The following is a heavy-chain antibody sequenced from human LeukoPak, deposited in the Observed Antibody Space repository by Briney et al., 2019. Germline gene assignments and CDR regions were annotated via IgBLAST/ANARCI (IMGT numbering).Heavy chain of an antibody. J-gene: IGHJ4*02. D-gene: IGHD2-2*01. CDR2: IYYSGST. CDR3: ASHNTSCYYFDY. CDR1: GGSISSSSYY. V-gene: IGHV4-39*01. Sequence: SETLSLTCTVSGGSISSSSYYWGWIRQPPGKGLEWIGTIYYSGSTYYNPSLKSRVTISVDTSKNQFSLKLSSVTAADTAVYYCASHNTSCYYFDYWGQGTLVTVSS.